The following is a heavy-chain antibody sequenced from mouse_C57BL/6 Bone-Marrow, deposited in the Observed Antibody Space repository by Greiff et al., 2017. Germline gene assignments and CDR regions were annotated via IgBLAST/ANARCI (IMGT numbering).Heavy chain of an antibody. CDR1: GYTFTSYW. D-gene: IGHD1-1*01. V-gene: IGHV1-59*01. J-gene: IGHJ1*03. CDR2: FDPSDSYT. Sequence: QVQLQQPGAELVRPGTSVKLSCKASGYTFTSYWLHWVQQRPGQGLEWIGVFDPSDSYTNYNQQFKGKATLTADKSSSTAYIPLSRLTAEDSAVYFGANYPPHCYGSSHWYFDGWGTGTTVTVSS. CDR3: ANYPPHCYGSSHWYFDG.